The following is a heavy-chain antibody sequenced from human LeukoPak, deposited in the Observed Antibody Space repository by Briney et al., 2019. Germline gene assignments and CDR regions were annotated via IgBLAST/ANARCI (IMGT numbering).Heavy chain of an antibody. Sequence: PGGSLRLSCAASGFTFSSYAMSWVRQAPGKGLEWVSAISGSGGSTYYADSVKGRFTISRNNSKNTLYLQMNSLRAEDTAVYYCAKDRYYDFWSGYLVLGYWGQGTLVTVSS. D-gene: IGHD3-3*01. J-gene: IGHJ4*02. CDR3: AKDRYYDFWSGYLVLGY. V-gene: IGHV3-23*01. CDR2: ISGSGGST. CDR1: GFTFSSYA.